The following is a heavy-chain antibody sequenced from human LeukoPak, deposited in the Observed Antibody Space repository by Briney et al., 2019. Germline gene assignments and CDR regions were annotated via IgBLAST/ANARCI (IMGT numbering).Heavy chain of an antibody. CDR1: GFTLSHAW. D-gene: IGHD5-18*01. V-gene: IGHV3-15*01. CDR2: IKSKTDGGTI. Sequence: GGSLRLSCAASGFTLSHAWMSWVRQAPGKGLEWVGRIKSKTDGGTIDDAAPVKGRLTISRDDSKNTLYLQMNSLKTEDTAVYYCTTDSGYSDGTDFDYWGQGTLVTVSS. CDR3: TTDSGYSDGTDFDY. J-gene: IGHJ4*02.